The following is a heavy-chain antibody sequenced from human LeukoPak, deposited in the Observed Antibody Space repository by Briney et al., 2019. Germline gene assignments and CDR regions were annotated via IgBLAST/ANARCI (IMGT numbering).Heavy chain of an antibody. CDR1: GFTFSSYW. J-gene: IGHJ4*02. Sequence: GGSLRLSCTASGFTFSSYWMQWVRQAPGKGLVWVSRINSDGSSPSYADSVKGRFTISRDNSKNTLYLQMNNLSAEDTAVYYCARETSGSFPYWGQGTLVTVSS. CDR3: ARETSGSFPY. CDR2: INSDGSSP. D-gene: IGHD2-15*01. V-gene: IGHV3-74*01.